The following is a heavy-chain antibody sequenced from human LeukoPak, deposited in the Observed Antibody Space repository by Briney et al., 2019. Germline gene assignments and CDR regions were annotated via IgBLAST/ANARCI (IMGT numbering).Heavy chain of an antibody. V-gene: IGHV4-4*02. CDR1: GGSISSSNW. J-gene: IGHJ4*02. Sequence: PSETLSLTCAVSGGSISSSNWWSWVRQPPGKGLEWIGEIYHSGSTNYNPSLKGRVTISVDKSKNQFSLKLSSVTAADTAVYYCASNGSYYFDYWGQGTLVTVSS. D-gene: IGHD1-26*01. CDR3: ASNGSYYFDY. CDR2: IYHSGST.